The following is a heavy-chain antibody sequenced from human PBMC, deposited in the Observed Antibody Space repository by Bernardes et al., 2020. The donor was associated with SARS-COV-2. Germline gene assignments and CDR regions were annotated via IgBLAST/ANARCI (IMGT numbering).Heavy chain of an antibody. CDR3: DLQMNSLRPEDTALYYCAKSNNVFHFSAYNGLDV. D-gene: IGHD3-10*01. V-gene: IGHV4-61*01. J-gene: IGHJ6*02. CDR2: ISYSGST. CDR1: GGSVSSTSYL. Sequence: SEPLSVSCTVSGGSVSSTSYLWSWLRQPPGKGLEWIGYISYSGSTNYNPSLNSRVTMSVDTFKNQFPLQGRFIISRDSSKNTLDLQMNSLRPEDTALYYCAKSNNVFHFSAYNGLDVWGQGTTVTVSS.